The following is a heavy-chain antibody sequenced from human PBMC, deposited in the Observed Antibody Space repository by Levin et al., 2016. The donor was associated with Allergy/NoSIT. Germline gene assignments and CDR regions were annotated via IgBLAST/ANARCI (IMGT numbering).Heavy chain of an antibody. Sequence: GGSLRLSCAASGSAFSSYSMNWVRQAPGKGLEWVSYISSSSGTIYYADSVKGRFTISRDNAKNSLYLQMNSLRDEDTALYFCAGDPEENRGVIIDDAFHIWGQGTRVTVSS. CDR3: AGDPEENRGVIIDDAFHI. D-gene: IGHD3-10*01. V-gene: IGHV3-48*02. CDR2: ISSSSGTI. CDR1: GSAFSSYS. J-gene: IGHJ3*02.